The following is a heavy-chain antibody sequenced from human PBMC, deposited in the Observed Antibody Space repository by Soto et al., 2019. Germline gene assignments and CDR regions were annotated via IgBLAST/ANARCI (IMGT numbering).Heavy chain of an antibody. V-gene: IGHV3-33*08. J-gene: IGHJ6*02. CDR2: IWYDGSNK. Sequence: PGGSLRLSCTTSGFTFNTYGMHWVRQAPGKGQEWVAIIWYDGSNKYYADSVKGRFTISRDNSKNTLYLQMNSLRAEDTALYYCARSDCTGAYCYSWPFNYGVDVWGQGTTVTVSS. D-gene: IGHD2-21*02. CDR1: GFTFNTYG. CDR3: ARSDCTGAYCYSWPFNYGVDV.